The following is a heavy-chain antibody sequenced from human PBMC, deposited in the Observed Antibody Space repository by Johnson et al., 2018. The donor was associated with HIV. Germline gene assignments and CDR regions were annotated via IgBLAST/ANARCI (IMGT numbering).Heavy chain of an antibody. Sequence: QVQLVESGGGVVQSGRSLRLSCAASGFTFGDSAIHWVRQAPGKGLAWVAVLSYDGSNKYYADSVKDRFTISRDNSKNTLHVEMNSLRVEDTALYYCARDRCSSTTCLDAFDIWGQGTMVTVSS. CDR1: GFTFGDSA. D-gene: IGHD2-2*01. J-gene: IGHJ3*02. CDR3: ARDRCSSTTCLDAFDI. CDR2: LSYDGSNK. V-gene: IGHV3-30-3*01.